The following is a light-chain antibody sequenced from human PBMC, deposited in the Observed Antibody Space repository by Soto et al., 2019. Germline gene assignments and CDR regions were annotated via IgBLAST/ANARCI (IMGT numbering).Light chain of an antibody. CDR1: QSVSSN. Sequence: EIVMTQSPATLPVSPGERATLSCRASQSVSSNLAWYQQKPGQAPRLLIYGASTRATGIPARFSGSGSGTEFTLTISSLQSEDFAVYCCQQYNNWPTFGQGTRLEI. CDR2: GAS. V-gene: IGKV3-15*01. J-gene: IGKJ5*01. CDR3: QQYNNWPT.